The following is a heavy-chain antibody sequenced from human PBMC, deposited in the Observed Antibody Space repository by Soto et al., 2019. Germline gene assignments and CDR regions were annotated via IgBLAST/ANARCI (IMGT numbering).Heavy chain of an antibody. CDR2: ISGYNGNK. J-gene: IGHJ4*02. D-gene: IGHD2-15*01. V-gene: IGHV1-18*01. CDR1: GYTFTSYV. CDR3: AHRVDYRGSWNTGYFDY. Sequence: ATVKVSCKASGYTFTSYVISWVRQAPGQGLEWMGWISGYNGNKKYAQKLQGRVTMTTDTSTSTAYMELRSLRSDDTAVYYCAHRVDYRGSWNTGYFDYWGQGTLVTVSS.